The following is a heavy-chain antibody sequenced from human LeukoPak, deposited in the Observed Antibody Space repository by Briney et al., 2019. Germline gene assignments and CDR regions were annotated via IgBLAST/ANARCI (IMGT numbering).Heavy chain of an antibody. V-gene: IGHV3-21*01. D-gene: IGHD5-18*01. CDR2: ISSSSSYI. J-gene: IGHJ4*02. CDR1: GFTFSSYS. CDR3: ARDGVDTAMPLDY. Sequence: GGSLRLSCAASGFTFSSYSMNWVRQAPGKGLEWVSSISSSSSYIYYADSVKGRFTISRDNAKNSLYLQMNSLGAEDTAVYYCARDGVDTAMPLDYWGQGTLVTVSS.